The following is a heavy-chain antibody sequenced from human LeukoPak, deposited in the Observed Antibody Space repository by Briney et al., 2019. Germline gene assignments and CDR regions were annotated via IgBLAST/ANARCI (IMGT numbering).Heavy chain of an antibody. V-gene: IGHV3-23*01. CDR3: AKDRRTAMVLDY. Sequence: GGSLRLSCAASGFTFSSCALSWVRQAPGKGLEWVSTVSVNGGTTYYADSVKGRFTISRDNSKNTLYLQMNSLRAEDTAVYYCAKDRRTAMVLDYWGQGTLVTVSS. CDR2: VSVNGGTT. D-gene: IGHD5-18*01. CDR1: GFTFSSCA. J-gene: IGHJ4*02.